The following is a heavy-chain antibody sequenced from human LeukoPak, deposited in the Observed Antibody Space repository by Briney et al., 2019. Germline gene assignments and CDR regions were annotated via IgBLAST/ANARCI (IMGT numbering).Heavy chain of an antibody. CDR2: INRRGST. Sequence: SETLSLTCAVYGGSFSGYYWIWIRQPPGKGLEGIGEINRRGSTNYNPSLKSRVTISVDTSKNQFSLKLSSVTAADTAVYYCAREIIVARSAFDIWGQGTMVTVSS. V-gene: IGHV4-34*01. CDR3: AREIIVARSAFDI. CDR1: GGSFSGYY. J-gene: IGHJ3*02. D-gene: IGHD5-12*01.